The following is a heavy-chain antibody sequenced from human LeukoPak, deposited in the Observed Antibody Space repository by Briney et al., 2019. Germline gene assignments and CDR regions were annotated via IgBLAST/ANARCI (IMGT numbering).Heavy chain of an antibody. J-gene: IGHJ4*02. CDR1: GGSISSYY. Sequence: SETLSLTCTVSGGSISSYYWSWIRQPPGKGLEWIAYISDIGSINYNPSLKSRITISLDTSKNQFSLKLSSVTAADTAVYYCAGHHPRNTVDFWGQGTLVTVSS. V-gene: IGHV4-59*08. D-gene: IGHD2/OR15-2a*01. CDR3: AGHHPRNTVDF. CDR2: ISDIGSI.